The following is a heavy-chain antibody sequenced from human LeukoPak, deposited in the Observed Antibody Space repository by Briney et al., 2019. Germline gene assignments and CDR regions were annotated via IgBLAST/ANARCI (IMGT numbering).Heavy chain of an antibody. J-gene: IGHJ1*01. CDR2: FYSPGST. CDR1: GFTVTTKS. Sequence: GGSLRLSCAASGFTVTTKSMAWVRQAPGRGLEWVSVFYSPGSTYYADSVHGRFTISRDNSLNTLFLQMNSLRVEDTAVYYCASARESCVYFHHWGQGTPLTVSS. D-gene: IGHD2-8*01. CDR3: ASARESCVYFHH. V-gene: IGHV3-53*01.